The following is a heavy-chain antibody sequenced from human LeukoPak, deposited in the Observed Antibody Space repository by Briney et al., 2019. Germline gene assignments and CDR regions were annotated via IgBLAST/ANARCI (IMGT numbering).Heavy chain of an antibody. CDR2: IYFSGST. D-gene: IGHD6-25*01. J-gene: IGHJ4*02. Sequence: SETLSLTCTVSGGSISSYYWSWIRQPAGRGLEWIGRIYFSGSTNYNPSLKSRVTMSVDTSKNQFSLKLSSVTAADTAVYYCARSRYSSGPDYWGQGTLVTVSS. V-gene: IGHV4-4*07. CDR3: ARSRYSSGPDY. CDR1: GGSISSYY.